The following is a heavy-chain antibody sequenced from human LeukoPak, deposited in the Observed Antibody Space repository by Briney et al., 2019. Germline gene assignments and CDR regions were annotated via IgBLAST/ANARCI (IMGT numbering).Heavy chain of an antibody. CDR2: INSDGSTT. CDR1: GLTFSGFW. V-gene: IGHV3-74*01. CDR3: VGDRGSPTLFDY. J-gene: IGHJ4*02. Sequence: GGSLRLSCAASGLTFSGFWMHWVRQAPGKGLEWVSRINSDGSTTGYADSVKGRFTVSRDNAKNTLYLQMNSLRAEDTAVYYCVGDRGSPTLFDYWGQGALVTVSS. D-gene: IGHD1-26*01.